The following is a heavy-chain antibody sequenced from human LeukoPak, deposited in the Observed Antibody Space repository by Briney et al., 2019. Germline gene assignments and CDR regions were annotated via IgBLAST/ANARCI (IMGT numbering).Heavy chain of an antibody. J-gene: IGHJ4*02. Sequence: SETLSLTCTVSGGSISSYYWSWIRQPPGKGLEWIGEINHSGSTNYNPSLKSRVTISVDTSKNQFSLKLSSVTAADTAVYYCARTEFDILGYWGQGTLVTVSS. CDR3: ARTEFDILGY. CDR2: INHSGST. CDR1: GGSISSYY. D-gene: IGHD3-9*01. V-gene: IGHV4-34*01.